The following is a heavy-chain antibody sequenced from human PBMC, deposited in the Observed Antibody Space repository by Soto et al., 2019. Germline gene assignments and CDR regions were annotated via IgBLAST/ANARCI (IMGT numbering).Heavy chain of an antibody. CDR2: ISAYNGNT. CDR1: GYTFTSYG. Sequence: GASVKVSCKASGYTFTSYGISWVRQAPGQGLEWMGWISAYNGNTNYAQKLQGRVTMTTDTSTSTAYMELRSLRSDDTAVYYCARDLPPFDWLSYYYYYYGMDVWGQGTTVTSP. J-gene: IGHJ6*02. CDR3: ARDLPPFDWLSYYYYYYGMDV. V-gene: IGHV1-18*04. D-gene: IGHD3-9*01.